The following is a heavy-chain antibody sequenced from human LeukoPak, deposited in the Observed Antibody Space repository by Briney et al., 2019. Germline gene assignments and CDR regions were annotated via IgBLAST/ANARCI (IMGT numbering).Heavy chain of an antibody. Sequence: PGGSLRLSCAASGFTFSSYWMHWVRQAPGKGLVCVSRINSDGSSTSYADSVKGRFTISRDNAKNTLYLQMNSLRAEDTAVYYCARERIAAHNWFDPWGQGTLVTVSS. D-gene: IGHD6-6*01. V-gene: IGHV3-74*01. CDR3: ARERIAAHNWFDP. J-gene: IGHJ5*02. CDR2: INSDGSST. CDR1: GFTFSSYW.